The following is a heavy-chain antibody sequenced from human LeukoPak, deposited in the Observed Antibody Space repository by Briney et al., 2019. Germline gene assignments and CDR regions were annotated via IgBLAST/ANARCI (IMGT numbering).Heavy chain of an antibody. D-gene: IGHD3-22*01. Sequence: GRSLRLSCAASGFTFSSYAMHWVRQAPGKGLGWVAVISYDGSNKYYADSVKGRFTISRDNSKNTLYLQMNSLRAEDTAVYYCARTTYYYDSSGYLDYWGQGTLVTVSS. CDR3: ARTTYYYDSSGYLDY. CDR1: GFTFSSYA. V-gene: IGHV3-30-3*01. CDR2: ISYDGSNK. J-gene: IGHJ4*02.